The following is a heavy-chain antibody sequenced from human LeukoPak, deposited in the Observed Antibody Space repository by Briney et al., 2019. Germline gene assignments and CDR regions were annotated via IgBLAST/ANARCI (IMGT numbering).Heavy chain of an antibody. J-gene: IGHJ4*02. D-gene: IGHD6-19*01. Sequence: SQTLSLTCTVSGGSISSGSYYWSWIRQPAGKGLEWIGRIYTSGSTNYNPSLKSRVTISVDTSKNQFSLKLSSVTAADTAVYYCARVGSGGAWFDFWGQGTLVSVSS. CDR2: IYTSGST. CDR1: GGSISSGSYY. V-gene: IGHV4-61*02. CDR3: ARVGSGGAWFDF.